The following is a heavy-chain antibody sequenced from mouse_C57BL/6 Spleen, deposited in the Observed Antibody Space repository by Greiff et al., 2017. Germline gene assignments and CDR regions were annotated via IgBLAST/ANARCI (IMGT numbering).Heavy chain of an antibody. CDR1: GYTFTSYW. V-gene: IGHV1-55*01. CDR3: ASYGSSDWYFDV. J-gene: IGHJ1*03. D-gene: IGHD1-1*01. Sequence: VQLQQPGAELVKPGASVTMSCKASGYTFTSYWITWVKQRPGQGLEWIGDIYPGSGSTNYNEKFKSKATLTVDTSSSTAYMQLSSLTSEDSAVYYCASYGSSDWYFDVWGTGTTVTVSS. CDR2: IYPGSGST.